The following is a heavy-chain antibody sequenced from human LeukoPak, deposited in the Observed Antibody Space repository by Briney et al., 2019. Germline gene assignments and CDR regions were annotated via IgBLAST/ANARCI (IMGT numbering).Heavy chain of an antibody. V-gene: IGHV3-23*01. Sequence: GGSLRLSCVVSGFTFSSYAMSWVRQAPGKGLEWVSGISGSGGSTYYADSVKGRVTISTDNSKNTLYLQMNSLRAGDTAVYYCAKDGQLRGQGTLVTVSS. CDR3: AKDGQL. CDR2: ISGSGGST. CDR1: GFTFSSYA. D-gene: IGHD5-24*01. J-gene: IGHJ4*02.